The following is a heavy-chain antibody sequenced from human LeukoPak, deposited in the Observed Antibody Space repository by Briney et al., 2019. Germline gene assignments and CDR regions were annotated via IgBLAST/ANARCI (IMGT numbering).Heavy chain of an antibody. J-gene: IGHJ4*02. V-gene: IGHV3-21*01. CDR2: ISGSDNSI. CDR3: ARAPTVLVGYCSSSSCQADY. Sequence: GGSLRLSCAASGFTFRIYSMNWVRQAPGKGLEWVSSISGSDNSIYYADSVRGRFTISRDNAENSLYLQMHSLRVEDTAVYYCARAPTVLVGYCSSSSCQADYWGQGTLVTVSS. CDR1: GFTFRIYS. D-gene: IGHD2-2*01.